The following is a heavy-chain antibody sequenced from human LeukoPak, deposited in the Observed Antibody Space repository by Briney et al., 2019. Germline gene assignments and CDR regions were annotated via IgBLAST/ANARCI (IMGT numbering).Heavy chain of an antibody. Sequence: GSLRLSCAVSGFTSRAYATHWVRHAPGKGLEWVSVISYDGNNKYYADSLKGRFTISRDDSKNTLYLQMSSLRAEDTAVYYCARGPTMKMDVWGKGTTVTVSS. J-gene: IGHJ6*04. CDR1: GFTSRAYA. CDR2: ISYDGNNK. CDR3: ARGPTMKMDV. V-gene: IGHV3-30*03. D-gene: IGHD3-22*01.